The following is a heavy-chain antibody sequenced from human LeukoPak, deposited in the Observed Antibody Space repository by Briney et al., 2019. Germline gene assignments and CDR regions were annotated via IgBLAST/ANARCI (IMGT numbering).Heavy chain of an antibody. Sequence: PSETLSLTCAVCGGSFSGYYWRWIRQPPGKGLEWMGEINHSGSTNYTPTLKSRVTISVDTSKNQFSLKLSSVTAADTAVYYCARGPRYGFGGNWFDPWGQGTLVTVSS. J-gene: IGHJ5*02. D-gene: IGHD3-10*01. CDR1: GGSFSGYY. CDR3: ARGPRYGFGGNWFDP. V-gene: IGHV4-34*01. CDR2: INHSGST.